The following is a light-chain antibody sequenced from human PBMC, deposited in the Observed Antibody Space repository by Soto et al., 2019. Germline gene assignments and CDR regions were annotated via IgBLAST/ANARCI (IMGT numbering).Light chain of an antibody. CDR2: WSS. CDR3: HQYSDLPT. J-gene: IGKJ1*01. V-gene: IGKV4-1*01. Sequence: DIVLTQSPDSLAVSLGERATINCRSSRSLLSISNNKDHLAWYQQKPGQPPKLLINWSSIRESGVPDRFSGSGSGSDFTLTISSLQSEDVAVYICHQYSDLPTFGQGTEVHIK. CDR1: RSLLSISNNKDH.